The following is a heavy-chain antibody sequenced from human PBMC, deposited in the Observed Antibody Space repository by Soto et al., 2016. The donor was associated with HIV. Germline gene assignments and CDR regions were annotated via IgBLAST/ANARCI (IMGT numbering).Heavy chain of an antibody. D-gene: IGHD6-13*01. V-gene: IGHV3-64*01. J-gene: IGHJ4*02. CDR3: ARDTSPWGVAAAVY. CDR1: GFTFSSYA. Sequence: EVQLVESGGGLVQSGGSLRLSCAASGFTFSSYAMQWVRQAPGKGLEYVSAISSNGGSTYYVNSVKGRFIISRDNSKNTLYLQMGSLRAEDTAVYYCARDTSPWGVAAAVYWGRGTLGRRLL. CDR2: ISSNGGST.